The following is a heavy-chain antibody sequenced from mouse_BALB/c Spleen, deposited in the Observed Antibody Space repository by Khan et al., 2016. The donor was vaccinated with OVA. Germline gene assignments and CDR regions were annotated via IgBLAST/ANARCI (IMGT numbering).Heavy chain of an antibody. CDR3: ARSPYGNFAY. V-gene: IGHV5-9-3*01. CDR1: GFTFSNYA. CDR2: LSSDGDYT. J-gene: IGHJ3*01. D-gene: IGHD2-1*01. Sequence: EVQLVESGGGLVKPGGSLKLSCAASGFTFSNYALSWVRQTPEKRLEWVATLSSDGDYTYYPDNVTGRFPISCDTAKNTLSLHISSLRSEDTAMYYCARSPYGNFAYWGQAPLVTVSA.